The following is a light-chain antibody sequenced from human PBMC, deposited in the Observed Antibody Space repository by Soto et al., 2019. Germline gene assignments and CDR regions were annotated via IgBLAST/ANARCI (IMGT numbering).Light chain of an antibody. Sequence: QPVLTQPASVSGSPGQSITISCTGTSSDVGGYNYVSWYQQHPGKAPKLMIYDVSNRPSGVSNRFSGSKSGNTASLTISGLQAEDEADYYCSSYTRSSTLYVVFAGGTKLTVL. V-gene: IGLV2-14*01. J-gene: IGLJ2*01. CDR1: SSDVGGYNY. CDR2: DVS. CDR3: SSYTRSSTLYVV.